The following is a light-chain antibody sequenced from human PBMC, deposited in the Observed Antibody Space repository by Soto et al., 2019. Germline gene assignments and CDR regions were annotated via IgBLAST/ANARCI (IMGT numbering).Light chain of an antibody. V-gene: IGLV3-1*01. J-gene: IGLJ1*01. CDR2: QDK. CDR1: KLGDKY. Sequence: SYELTQPPSVSVSPGQTASITCSGDKLGDKYASWYQQKPGQSPVLVIYQDKKRPSGIPERFSGSNSENTATLTISGTQAMDEADYYCQAWDRNTGVFGTGTKLTVL. CDR3: QAWDRNTGV.